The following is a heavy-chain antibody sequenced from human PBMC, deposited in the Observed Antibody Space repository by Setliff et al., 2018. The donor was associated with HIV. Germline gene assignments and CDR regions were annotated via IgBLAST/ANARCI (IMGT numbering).Heavy chain of an antibody. D-gene: IGHD4-4*01. CDR3: AKDGPTVIEGSYMDV. Sequence: SVKVSCKAPGNIFHSYAFSWVRQAPGQGLEWMGGIIPLFGSANYAQKFQGRVTITADESTSTVYMEVSGLRFEDTAVYFCAKDGPTVIEGSYMDVWGKGTTVTVSS. CDR2: IIPLFGSA. V-gene: IGHV1-69*13. CDR1: GNIFHSYA. J-gene: IGHJ6*03.